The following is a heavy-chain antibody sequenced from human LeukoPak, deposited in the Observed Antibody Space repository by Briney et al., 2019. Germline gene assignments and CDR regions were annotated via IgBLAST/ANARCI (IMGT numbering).Heavy chain of an antibody. CDR1: GFTFSSYA. D-gene: IGHD3-3*01. CDR3: AKDRKIFGVVTPDAFDI. CDR2: ISGSGGST. V-gene: IGHV3-23*01. Sequence: TGGSLRLSCAASGFTFSSYAMSWVRQAPGKGLEWVSAISGSGGSTYYADSVKGRFTISRDNSKNTLYLQMNSLRAEDTAVYYCAKDRKIFGVVTPDAFDIWGQGTMVTVSS. J-gene: IGHJ3*02.